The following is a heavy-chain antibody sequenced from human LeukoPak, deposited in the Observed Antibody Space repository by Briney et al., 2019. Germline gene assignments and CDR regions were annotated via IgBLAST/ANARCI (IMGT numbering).Heavy chain of an antibody. Sequence: GASVRVSCKASGNTFAGYYVHWVRQAPGQGLEWMGWVNTHNGATNYAQHFQDRVTMTTDTAVTTAYMDLDGLISDDAAVYFCARGPIGGLRKGFDIWGQGTLVTVSS. J-gene: IGHJ4*02. CDR2: VNTHNGAT. CDR3: ARGPIGGLRKGFDI. V-gene: IGHV1-2*02. CDR1: GNTFAGYY. D-gene: IGHD3-16*01.